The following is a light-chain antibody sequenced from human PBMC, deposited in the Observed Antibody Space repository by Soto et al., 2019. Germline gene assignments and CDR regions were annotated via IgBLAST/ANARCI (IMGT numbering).Light chain of an antibody. CDR3: QHYNNWAPT. Sequence: EIVMTQSPATLSVSPWERATLSCRASQSVSSNLAWYQQKPGQAPRLLIYGASTRATGIPARFSGTGSGTEFNLTISSLQSEDFAVYSCQHYNNWAPTFGQGTKVDIK. J-gene: IGKJ1*01. V-gene: IGKV3-15*01. CDR1: QSVSSN. CDR2: GAS.